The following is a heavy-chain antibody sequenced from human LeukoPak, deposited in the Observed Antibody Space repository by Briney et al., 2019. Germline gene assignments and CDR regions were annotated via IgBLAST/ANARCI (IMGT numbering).Heavy chain of an antibody. CDR2: IRYDGSNK. CDR3: ARGTRYCSGGSCYPTRVFDY. Sequence: GGSLRLSCAASGFTFSSYGMHWVRQAPGKGLEWVAFIRYDGSNKYYADSVKGRFTISRDNSKNTLYLQMNSLRAEDTAVYYCARGTRYCSGGSCYPTRVFDYWGQGTLVTVSS. D-gene: IGHD2-15*01. V-gene: IGHV3-30*02. CDR1: GFTFSSYG. J-gene: IGHJ4*02.